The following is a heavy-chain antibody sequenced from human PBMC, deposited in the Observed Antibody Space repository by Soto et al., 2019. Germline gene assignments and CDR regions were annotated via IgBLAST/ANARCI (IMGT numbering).Heavy chain of an antibody. D-gene: IGHD3-9*01. J-gene: IGHJ2*01. CDR2: INHSGST. CDR3: AREPLTDSNILTGSFLWYFDL. Sequence: SETLSLTCAVYGGSFSGYYWSWIRQPPGKGLEWIGEINHSGSTNYNPSLKSRVTISVDTSKNQFSLNLTSVTAADPAVYYCAREPLTDSNILTGSFLWYFDLWGRGTLVTVSS. V-gene: IGHV4-34*01. CDR1: GGSFSGYY.